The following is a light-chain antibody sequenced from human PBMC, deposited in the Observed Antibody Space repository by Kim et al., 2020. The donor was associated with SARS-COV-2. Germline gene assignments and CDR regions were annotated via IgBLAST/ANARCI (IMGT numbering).Light chain of an antibody. CDR3: QQYGSSP. V-gene: IGKV3-20*01. CDR2: GAS. CDR1: QSVSSSY. Sequence: EIVLTQSPGTLSLSPGERATLSCRASQSVSSSYLAWYQQKPGQAPRLLMYGASSRATAIPDRFSGSGSGTDFTLTISRLEPEDFAVYYCQQYGSSPFGQGTKVDIK. J-gene: IGKJ1*01.